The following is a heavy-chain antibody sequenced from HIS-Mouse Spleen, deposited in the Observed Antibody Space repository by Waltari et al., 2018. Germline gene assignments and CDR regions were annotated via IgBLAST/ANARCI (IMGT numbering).Heavy chain of an antibody. Sequence: QLQLQESGPGLVKPSETLSLTCTVSGGSISSSSYYWGWILQPPGKGLEWIGSNYYSGGTYYNPSLKIRVTISVDTSKNHFSLKLSSVTAADTAVYYCAREIPYSSSWYDWYFDLWGRGTLVTVSS. CDR3: AREIPYSSSWYDWYFDL. CDR2: NYYSGGT. CDR1: GGSISSSSYY. D-gene: IGHD6-13*01. V-gene: IGHV4-39*07. J-gene: IGHJ2*01.